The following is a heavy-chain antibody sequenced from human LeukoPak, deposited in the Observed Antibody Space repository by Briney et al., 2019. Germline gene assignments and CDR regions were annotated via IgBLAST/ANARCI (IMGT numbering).Heavy chain of an antibody. CDR1: GGSISSGSYY. Sequence: SQTLSLTCTVSGGSISSGSYYWSWIRQPAGKGLEWIGRIYTSGSTNYNPSLKSRVTISVDTSKNQFSLKLSSVTAADTAVYYCARDSGGWYIDYWGQGTLVTVSS. CDR3: ARDSGGWYIDY. J-gene: IGHJ4*02. V-gene: IGHV4-61*02. D-gene: IGHD6-19*01. CDR2: IYTSGST.